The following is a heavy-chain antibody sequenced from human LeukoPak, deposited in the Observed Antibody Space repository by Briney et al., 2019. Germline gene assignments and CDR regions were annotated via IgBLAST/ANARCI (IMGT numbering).Heavy chain of an antibody. CDR1: SGSISTSSYY. D-gene: IGHD4-23*01. V-gene: IGHV4-61*01. CDR3: ARDSDYGGPKAAFDI. Sequence: SETLSLTCTVSSGSISTSSYYWGWIRQPPGKGLEWIGYIYYSGSTNYNPSLKSRVTISVDTSKNQFSLKLSSVTAADTAVYYCARDSDYGGPKAAFDIWGQGTMVTVSS. J-gene: IGHJ3*02. CDR2: IYYSGST.